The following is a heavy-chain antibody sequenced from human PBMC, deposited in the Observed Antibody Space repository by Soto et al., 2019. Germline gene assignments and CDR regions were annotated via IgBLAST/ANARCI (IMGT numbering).Heavy chain of an antibody. D-gene: IGHD3-9*01. CDR2: IKQDGSEK. Sequence: GGSLRLSCAASGFTFSSYWMSWVRQAPGKGLEWVANIKQDGSEKYYVDSVKGRFTISRDNAKNSLYLQMNSLRAEDTAVYYCARVPTANDILTGYYYYYGMDVWGQGTTVTVSS. CDR3: ARVPTANDILTGYYYYYGMDV. J-gene: IGHJ6*02. CDR1: GFTFSSYW. V-gene: IGHV3-7*05.